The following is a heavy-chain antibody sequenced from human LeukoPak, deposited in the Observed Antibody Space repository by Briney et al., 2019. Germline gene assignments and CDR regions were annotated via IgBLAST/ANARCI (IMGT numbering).Heavy chain of an antibody. D-gene: IGHD6-19*01. CDR2: ISSSSSYI. CDR3: ARAGGASYSSGWYGFYYYAMDV. J-gene: IGHJ6*02. CDR1: GFTFSSYS. Sequence: GGSLRLSCAASGFTFSSYSMNWVRQAPGNGLEWVSSISSSSSYIYYADSVKGRFTISRDNAKNSLYLQMNSLRAEDTAVYYCARAGGASYSSGWYGFYYYAMDVWGQGTTVTVSS. V-gene: IGHV3-21*01.